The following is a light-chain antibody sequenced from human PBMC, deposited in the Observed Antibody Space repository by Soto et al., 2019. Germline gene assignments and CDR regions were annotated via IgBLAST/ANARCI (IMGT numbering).Light chain of an antibody. J-gene: IGLJ2*01. V-gene: IGLV2-11*01. CDR2: EVS. CDR3: SSYADNYNLI. Sequence: QSVLTQPRSVSGSPGQSVTISCTGTSSDVGGYVSWYQQHPGKAPKVMIYEVSKRPSGVPDRFSGSKSGNTASLSISGLQAEDGADYHCSSYADNYNLIFGGGTKLTVL. CDR1: SSDVGGY.